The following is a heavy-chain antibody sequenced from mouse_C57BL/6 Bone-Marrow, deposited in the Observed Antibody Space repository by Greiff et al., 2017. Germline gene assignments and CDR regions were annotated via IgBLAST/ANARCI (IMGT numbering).Heavy chain of an antibody. V-gene: IGHV5-6*02. CDR2: ISSGGSYT. CDR3: ARRSNYGFAY. Sequence: EVKLVESGGDLVKPGGSLKLSCAASGFTFSSYGMSWVRQTPDKRLEWVATISSGGSYTYSPDSVQGRFTISRDNAKNTLYLQMSSLKSEDTAMYYCARRSNYGFAYWGQGTLVTVSA. CDR1: GFTFSSYG. D-gene: IGHD2-5*01. J-gene: IGHJ3*01.